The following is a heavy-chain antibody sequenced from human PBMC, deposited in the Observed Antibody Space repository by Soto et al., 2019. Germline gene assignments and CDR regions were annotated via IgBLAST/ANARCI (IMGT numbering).Heavy chain of an antibody. Sequence: HPGGSLRLXCAASGFTFSGSAMHWVRQASGKGLEWVGRIRSKANSYATAYAASVKGRFTISRDDSKNTAYLQMNSLKTEDTAVYYCTRLGERRYYYYMDVWGKGTTVTVSS. J-gene: IGHJ6*03. CDR2: IRSKANSYAT. CDR1: GFTFSGSA. CDR3: TRLGERRYYYYMDV. V-gene: IGHV3-73*01.